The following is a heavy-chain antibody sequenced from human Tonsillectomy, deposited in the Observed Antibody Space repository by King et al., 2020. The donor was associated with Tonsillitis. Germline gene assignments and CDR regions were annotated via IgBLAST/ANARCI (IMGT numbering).Heavy chain of an antibody. Sequence: QLVQSGAEVKKPGASVKVSCKASGYTFTSYGISWVRQAPGQGLVWMGWISAYNVNTHYGPKLQGRVTMTTDTSTSKAYMELRGLRSDETAAYYCARSYGGNSPDYWGQGTLVTVSS. J-gene: IGHJ4*02. CDR3: ARSYGGNSPDY. CDR1: GYTFTSYG. V-gene: IGHV1-18*01. D-gene: IGHD4-23*01. CDR2: ISAYNVNT.